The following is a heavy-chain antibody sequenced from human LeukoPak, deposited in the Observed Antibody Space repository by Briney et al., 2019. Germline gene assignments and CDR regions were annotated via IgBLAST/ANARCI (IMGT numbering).Heavy chain of an antibody. CDR1: GFTFSSYA. CDR2: ISGSGGST. D-gene: IGHD3-22*01. J-gene: IGHJ4*02. V-gene: IGHV3-23*01. Sequence: GGSLRLSCAASGFTFSSYAMSWVRQAPGKGLEWVSAISGSGGSTYYADSVKGRFTISRDNSKNTLYLQMNSLRAEDTAVYYCANHYYDSSGYYYASGYWGQGTLVTVSS. CDR3: ANHYYDSSGYYYASGY.